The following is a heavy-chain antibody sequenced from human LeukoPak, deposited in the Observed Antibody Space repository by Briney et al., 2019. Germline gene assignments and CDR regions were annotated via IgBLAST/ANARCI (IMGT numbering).Heavy chain of an antibody. D-gene: IGHD6-19*01. CDR2: TSYDGSNK. Sequence: GTSLRLSCAASGFTFSTYDMHWVRQAPGKGLEWVALTSYDGSNKYYADSVKGRFTISGDNSKNTLYLQMNSLRADDTAVYYCAKEIAVAGTSFDYWGQGTLVIVSS. CDR1: GFTFSTYD. V-gene: IGHV3-30*18. CDR3: AKEIAVAGTSFDY. J-gene: IGHJ4*02.